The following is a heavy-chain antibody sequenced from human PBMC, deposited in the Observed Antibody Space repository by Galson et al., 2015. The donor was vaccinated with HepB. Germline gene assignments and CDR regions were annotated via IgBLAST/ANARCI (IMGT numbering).Heavy chain of an antibody. J-gene: IGHJ1*01. V-gene: IGHV5-51*03. D-gene: IGHD5-12*01. CDR3: VRPAGGYSGPLEH. CDR1: GYSFTTYW. CDR2: IYPGDSDT. Sequence: QSGAEVKKPGESLKISCRGSGYSFTTYWIGWVRQMPGKGLEWMGIIYPGDSDTRYSPSFQGQVTISADKSISTAYLQWNSLKASDTAIYYCVRPAGGYSGPLEHWGQGTLVTVSS.